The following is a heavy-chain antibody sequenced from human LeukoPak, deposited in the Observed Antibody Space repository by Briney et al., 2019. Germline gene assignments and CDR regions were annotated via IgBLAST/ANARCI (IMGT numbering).Heavy chain of an antibody. D-gene: IGHD3-3*01. V-gene: IGHV3-48*01. CDR1: GFTFSSYS. Sequence: GGSLRLSCAASGFTFSSYSMNWVRQAPGKGLEWVSYISSSSSTIYYADSVKGRFTISRDNSKNTLYLQMNSLRAEDTAVYYCAKDVAYYDFWSGSRYFDYWGQGTLVTVSS. CDR3: AKDVAYYDFWSGSRYFDY. J-gene: IGHJ4*02. CDR2: ISSSSSTI.